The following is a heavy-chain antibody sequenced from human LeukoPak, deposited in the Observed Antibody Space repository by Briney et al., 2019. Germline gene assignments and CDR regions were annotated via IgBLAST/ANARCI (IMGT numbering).Heavy chain of an antibody. J-gene: IGHJ3*02. V-gene: IGHV4-59*08. CDR2: VYYSGST. D-gene: IGHD3-16*01. Sequence: SETLSLTCTVSGDSISSYYWAWIRQPPGKGLEWIGYVYYSGSTQYNPSLQSRVTISVGTSKEQFSLRLSSVTAADTAVYFCARSGYAFGADAFDIWGQGTTVAVS. CDR3: ARSGYAFGADAFDI. CDR1: GDSISSYY.